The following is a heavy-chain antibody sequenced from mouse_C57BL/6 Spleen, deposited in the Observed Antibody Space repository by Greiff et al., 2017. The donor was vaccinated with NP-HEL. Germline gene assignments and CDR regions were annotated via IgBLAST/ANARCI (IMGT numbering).Heavy chain of an antibody. CDR2: INYDGSST. Sequence: EVKVVESEGGLVQPGSSMKLSCTASGFTFSDYYMAWVRQVPEKGLEWVANINYDGSSTYYLDSLKSRFIISRDNAKNILYLQMSSLKSEDTATYYCARGGLYGSSSAWFAYWGQGTLVTVSA. D-gene: IGHD1-1*01. CDR3: ARGGLYGSSSAWFAY. V-gene: IGHV5-16*01. J-gene: IGHJ3*01. CDR1: GFTFSDYY.